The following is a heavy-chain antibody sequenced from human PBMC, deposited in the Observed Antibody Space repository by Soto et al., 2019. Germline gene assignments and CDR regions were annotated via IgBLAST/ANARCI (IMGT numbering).Heavy chain of an antibody. J-gene: IGHJ5*02. Sequence: ASVKVSCKASGGTFSSYTISWVRQAPGQGLEWMGRIIPILGIANYAQKFQGRVTITADKSTSTAYMELSSLRSEDTAVYYCARDPFEKYYGSGSYYKHPENWFDPWGQGTLVTVSS. CDR1: GGTFSSYT. CDR3: ARDPFEKYYGSGSYYKHPENWFDP. CDR2: IIPILGIA. D-gene: IGHD3-10*01. V-gene: IGHV1-69*04.